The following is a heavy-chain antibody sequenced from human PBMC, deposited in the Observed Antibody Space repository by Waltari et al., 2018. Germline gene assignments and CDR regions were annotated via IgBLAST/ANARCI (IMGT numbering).Heavy chain of an antibody. Sequence: QGRLQQGGAGLLKPSETLSLTCAVYAVSFSGYRWSWIRQPTGKGLEWIGEINQSGSTNYNPSLKSRVTISVDTSKNQFSLKLSSATAADTAVYYCASLHSRSWYGYSYGLDVWGQGTTVTVSS. CDR1: AVSFSGYR. D-gene: IGHD6-13*01. J-gene: IGHJ6*02. CDR3: ASLHSRSWYGYSYGLDV. CDR2: INQSGST. V-gene: IGHV4-34*01.